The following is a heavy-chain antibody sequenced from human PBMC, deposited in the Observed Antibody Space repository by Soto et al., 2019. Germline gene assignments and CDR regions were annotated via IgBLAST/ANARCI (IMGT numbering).Heavy chain of an antibody. CDR2: ISYDGSNK. J-gene: IGHJ4*02. V-gene: IGHV3-30*18. CDR3: AKSSPRDGYNFFTGLDY. Sequence: QAGGSLRLSCAASGFTFSSYGMHWVRQAPGKGLEWVAVISYDGSNKYYADSVKGRFTISRDNSKNTLYLQMNSLRAEDTAVYYCAKSSPRDGYNFFTGLDYWGQGALVTVSS. CDR1: GFTFSSYG. D-gene: IGHD5-12*01.